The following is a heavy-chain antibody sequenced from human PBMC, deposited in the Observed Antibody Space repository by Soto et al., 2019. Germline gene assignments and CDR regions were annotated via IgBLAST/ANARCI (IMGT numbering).Heavy chain of an antibody. J-gene: IGHJ4*02. CDR1: GFAFSSYW. Sequence: GGSLRLSCAASGFAFSSYWMHWVRQTPGKGPVWVSRIYNDGSRTAYADSVKGRFTISRDNAKNTMYLQMSSLTVEDTAVYYCARDLSGDTTPYFDLWGQGTLVTVSS. CDR2: IYNDGSRT. D-gene: IGHD1-1*01. V-gene: IGHV3-74*01. CDR3: ARDLSGDTTPYFDL.